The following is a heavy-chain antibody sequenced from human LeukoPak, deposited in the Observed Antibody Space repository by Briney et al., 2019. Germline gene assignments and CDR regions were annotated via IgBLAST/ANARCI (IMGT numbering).Heavy chain of an antibody. J-gene: IGHJ6*02. CDR2: IYTSGST. CDR3: ARVGDTRDGDMDYYGMDV. CDR1: GGSISTYY. D-gene: IGHD4-17*01. V-gene: IGHV4-4*07. Sequence: SETLSLTCTVSGGSISTYYWSWIRQPAGKGLEWIGRIYTSGSTSYNPSLKSRVTMSVDTSKNQFSLKLSSVTAADTAVYYCARVGDTRDGDMDYYGMDVWGQGTTVTVSS.